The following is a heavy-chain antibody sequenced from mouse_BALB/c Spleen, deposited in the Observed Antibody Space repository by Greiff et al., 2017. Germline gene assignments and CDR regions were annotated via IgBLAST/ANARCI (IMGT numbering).Heavy chain of an antibody. CDR3: ASRGNGTNPFAY. CDR2: IYPGGGYT. D-gene: IGHD2-1*01. V-gene: IGHV1-63*02. J-gene: IGHJ3*01. Sequence: VQLQQSGPELVRPGTSVKISCKASGYTFTNYWLGWVKQRPGHRLEWIGDIYPGGGYTSYNEKFKGKATLTADTSSSTAYMQLRSLTSEESAVYFCASRGNGTNPFAYWGQGTLVTVSA. CDR1: GYTFTNYW.